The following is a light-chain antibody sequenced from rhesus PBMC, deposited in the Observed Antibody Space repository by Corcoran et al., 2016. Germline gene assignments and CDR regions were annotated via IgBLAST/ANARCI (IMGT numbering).Light chain of an antibody. V-gene: IGKV1-69*01. Sequence: DIQMTQSPSSLSSSVGDRVTIICRSSQGISNCLAWSQQKPGKAPKLLIYRESNLETGVPSRFRGSGSGTVFTLPISSLQPENIATYYCQQPDNSPFTFGPGTKLDIK. CDR3: QQPDNSPFT. CDR2: RES. J-gene: IGKJ3*01. CDR1: QGISNC.